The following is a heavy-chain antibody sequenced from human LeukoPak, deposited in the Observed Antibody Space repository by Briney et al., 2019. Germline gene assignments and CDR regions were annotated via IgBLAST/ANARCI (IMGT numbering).Heavy chain of an antibody. Sequence: GGSLRLSCAASGFTFDDYAMHWVRQAPGKGLEWVSGISWNSGSIGYADSVKGRFTISRDNAKNSLYLQMNSLRAEDTALYYCAKDIRLRPMLDYYYYGMDVWGQGTTVTVSS. CDR3: AKDIRLRPMLDYYYYGMDV. V-gene: IGHV3-9*01. CDR1: GFTFDDYA. J-gene: IGHJ6*02. D-gene: IGHD4-17*01. CDR2: ISWNSGSI.